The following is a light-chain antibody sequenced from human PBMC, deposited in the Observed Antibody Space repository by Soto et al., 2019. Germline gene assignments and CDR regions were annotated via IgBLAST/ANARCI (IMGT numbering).Light chain of an antibody. V-gene: IGKV1-12*01. J-gene: IGKJ1*01. Sequence: DIQMTLSPSSVSAFVGDRVAITCRASHDIARWLAWYQQQPGKAPRLLIYAASSLQSGVPTRFSGSGSGTDFALIISSLQPEDFATYYCAQDYIFPRTFGQGTKVDI. CDR3: AQDYIFPRT. CDR1: HDIARW. CDR2: AAS.